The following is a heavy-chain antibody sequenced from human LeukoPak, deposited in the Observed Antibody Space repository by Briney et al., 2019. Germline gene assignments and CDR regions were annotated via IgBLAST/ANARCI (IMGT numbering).Heavy chain of an antibody. J-gene: IGHJ3*02. D-gene: IGHD3-10*01. CDR2: ISYDGSNK. CDR3: ARARNPYGSGSYYSKDDAFDI. CDR1: GFTFSSYA. V-gene: IGHV3-30-3*01. Sequence: SGGSLRLSCAASGFTFSSYAMHWVRQAPGKGLEWVAVISYDGSNKYYADSVKGRFTISRDNSKNTLYPQMNSLRAEDTAVYYCARARNPYGSGSYYSKDDAFDIWGQGTMVTVSS.